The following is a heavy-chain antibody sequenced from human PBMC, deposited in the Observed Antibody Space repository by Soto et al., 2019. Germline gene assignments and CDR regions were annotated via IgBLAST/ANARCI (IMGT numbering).Heavy chain of an antibody. V-gene: IGHV1-69*02. CDR2: IIPILGIA. J-gene: IGHJ4*02. CDR1: GGSFSSYT. CDR3: ASRYDSSDY. Sequence: QVQLVQSGAEVKKPGSWVKVSCKASGGSFSSYTISWVRQAPGQGLEWMGRIIPILGIANYAQKFQGRVTITADKSTSTAYMELSSLRSEDTAVYYCASRYDSSDYWGQGTLVTVSS. D-gene: IGHD3-22*01.